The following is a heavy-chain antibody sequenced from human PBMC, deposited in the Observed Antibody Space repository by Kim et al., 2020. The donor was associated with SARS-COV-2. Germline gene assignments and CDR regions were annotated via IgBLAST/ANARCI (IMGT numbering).Heavy chain of an antibody. Sequence: ASVKVSCKASGYTFTSYGISWVRQAPGQGLEWMGWISAYNGNTNYAQKLQGRVTMTTDTSTSTAYMELRSLRSDDTAVYYCARVFNTYYDSSGYPDYWGQGTLVTVSS. J-gene: IGHJ4*02. CDR1: GYTFTSYG. D-gene: IGHD3-22*01. V-gene: IGHV1-18*01. CDR3: ARVFNTYYDSSGYPDY. CDR2: ISAYNGNT.